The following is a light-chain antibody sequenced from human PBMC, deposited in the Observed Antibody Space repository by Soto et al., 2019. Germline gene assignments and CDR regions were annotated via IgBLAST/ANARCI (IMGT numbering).Light chain of an antibody. Sequence: QSVLTQPPSVSAAPGQKVTISCSGSSSNIGSNDVSWYQQLPGTGPKLLIYDNNKRPSGIPDRFSGSRSGTSATLGITGLQTGDEADYYCGAWDSSLNAGGFGGGTKLTVL. CDR2: DNN. V-gene: IGLV1-51*01. CDR3: GAWDSSLNAGG. CDR1: SSNIGSND. J-gene: IGLJ2*01.